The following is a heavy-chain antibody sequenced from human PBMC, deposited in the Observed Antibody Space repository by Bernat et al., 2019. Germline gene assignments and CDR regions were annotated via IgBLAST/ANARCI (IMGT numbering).Heavy chain of an antibody. J-gene: IGHJ6*02. Sequence: QVQLVQSGAEVKKPGASVKVSCKASGYTFTGYYMHWVRQAPGQGLEWMGWINPNSGGTNYAQKFQGWVTMTRDTSISTAYMELSRLRSDDTAVYYCARSPPLSGKSIKGMDVWGQGTTFTVYS. V-gene: IGHV1-2*04. CDR2: INPNSGGT. D-gene: IGHD4-23*01. CDR1: GYTFTGYY. CDR3: ARSPPLSGKSIKGMDV.